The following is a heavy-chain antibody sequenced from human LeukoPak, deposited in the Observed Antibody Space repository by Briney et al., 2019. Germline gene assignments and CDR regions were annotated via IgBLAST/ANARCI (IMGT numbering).Heavy chain of an antibody. Sequence: ASVKVSCKASGYTFTSYYMHWVRQAPGQGLEWMGIINPSGGSTSYAQKFQGRVTMTRDMSTSTVYMELSSLRSEDTAVYYCARDSVYSSSSGPLYYYYMDVWGKGTTVTVSS. D-gene: IGHD6-6*01. CDR1: GYTFTSYY. J-gene: IGHJ6*03. CDR3: ARDSVYSSSSGPLYYYYMDV. CDR2: INPSGGST. V-gene: IGHV1-46*01.